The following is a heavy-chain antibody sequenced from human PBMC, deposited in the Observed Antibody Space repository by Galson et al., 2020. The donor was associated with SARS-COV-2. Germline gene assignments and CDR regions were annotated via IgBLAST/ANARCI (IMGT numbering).Heavy chain of an antibody. D-gene: IGHD3-3*02. J-gene: IGHJ5*02. V-gene: IGHV3-73*01. CDR3: TAFSRTLGYWFDP. CDR2: IRSQPNNYAT. Sequence: QLGESLKISCAASGFIFSVSAVHWVRQAPGKGLEWLGRIRSQPNNYATEYTASVKGRFTFSRDDSKNTAYLQMNSLKNEDTAVYYCTAFSRTLGYWFDPWGQGSLVIVSS. CDR1: GFIFSVSA.